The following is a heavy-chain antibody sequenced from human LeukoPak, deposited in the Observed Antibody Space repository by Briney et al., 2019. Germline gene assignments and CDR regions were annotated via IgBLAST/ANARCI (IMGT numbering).Heavy chain of an antibody. CDR2: ISTSSSST. Sequence: GGSLRLSCAASGFTFSDCYVSWIRQAPGKGLEWVSYISTSSSSTNYADSVKGRFTISRDNAKNSLYLQMNSLRAEDTAVYYCSRDASSSSWYNFDYWGQGTLVTVSS. J-gene: IGHJ4*02. CDR3: SRDASSSSWYNFDY. CDR1: GFTFSDCY. V-gene: IGHV3-11*05. D-gene: IGHD6-13*01.